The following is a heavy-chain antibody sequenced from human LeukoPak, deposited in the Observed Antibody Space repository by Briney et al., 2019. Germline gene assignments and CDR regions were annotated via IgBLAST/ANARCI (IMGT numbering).Heavy chain of an antibody. D-gene: IGHD6-13*01. CDR2: ISPDGSEK. J-gene: IGHJ4*02. Sequence: GGSLRLSCAASGFAFTTYWMSRVRQAPGKGLEWVAKISPDGSEKYYVDSVKGRFTISRDNAKNSLDLQMSSLRADDTAVYYCAGGGSSRFDCWGQGTLVTVSS. CDR1: GFAFTTYW. V-gene: IGHV3-7*04. CDR3: AGGGSSRFDC.